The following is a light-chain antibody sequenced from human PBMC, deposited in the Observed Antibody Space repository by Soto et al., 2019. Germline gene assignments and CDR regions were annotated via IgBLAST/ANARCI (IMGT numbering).Light chain of an antibody. Sequence: DIVMTQSPDSLAVSLGERITINCKSSQSVFYSSNNKNYLSWYQQKPGQAPKLLIYWASTRKSGVPDRFSGSGSGTAFTLTISSLQAEDVAVYYCQQCFRPPFTFGPGTKVEIK. J-gene: IGKJ3*01. CDR3: QQCFRPPFT. V-gene: IGKV4-1*01. CDR1: QSVFYSSNNKNY. CDR2: WAS.